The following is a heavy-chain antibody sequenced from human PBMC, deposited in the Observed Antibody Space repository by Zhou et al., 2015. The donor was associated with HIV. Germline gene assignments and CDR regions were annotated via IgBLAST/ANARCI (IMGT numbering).Heavy chain of an antibody. Sequence: QVQLVQSGAEVKKPGSSVKVSCKASGGTFSSYAISWVRQAPGQGLEWMGGIIPIFGTANYAQKFQGRVTITADESTSTAYMELSSLRSEDTAVYYCAREDIVVVVAAISRGAFDIWGQGTMVTVSS. CDR1: GGTFSSYA. CDR2: IIPIFGTA. V-gene: IGHV1-69*01. D-gene: IGHD2-15*01. CDR3: AREDIVVVVAAISRGAFDI. J-gene: IGHJ3*02.